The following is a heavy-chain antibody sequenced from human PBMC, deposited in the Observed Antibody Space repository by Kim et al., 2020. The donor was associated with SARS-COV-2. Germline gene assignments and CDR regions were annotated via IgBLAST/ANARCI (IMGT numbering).Heavy chain of an antibody. CDR1: GYTFTSYG. J-gene: IGHJ6*02. CDR2: ISAYNGNT. Sequence: ASVKVSCKASGYTFTSYGISWVRQAPGQGLEWMGWISAYNGNTNYAQKLQGRVTMTTDTSTSTAYMELKGLRSDDTAVYYCARDRNPSLWFGTPSFYGMDVWGQGTTVTVSS. CDR3: ARDRNPSLWFGTPSFYGMDV. V-gene: IGHV1-18*01. D-gene: IGHD3-10*01.